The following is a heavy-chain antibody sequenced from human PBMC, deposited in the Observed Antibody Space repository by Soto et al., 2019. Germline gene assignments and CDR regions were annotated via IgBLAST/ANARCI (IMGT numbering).Heavy chain of an antibody. Sequence: SETLSLTCAVYGGSFSGYYWSWIRQPPGEGLEWIGEINHSGSTNYNPSLKSRVTISVDTSKNQFSLKLSSVTAAGTAVYYCARWTYYYGSGSYNGWFDPWGQGTLVTVYS. D-gene: IGHD3-10*01. CDR2: INHSGST. V-gene: IGHV4-34*01. CDR1: GGSFSGYY. CDR3: ARWTYYYGSGSYNGWFDP. J-gene: IGHJ5*02.